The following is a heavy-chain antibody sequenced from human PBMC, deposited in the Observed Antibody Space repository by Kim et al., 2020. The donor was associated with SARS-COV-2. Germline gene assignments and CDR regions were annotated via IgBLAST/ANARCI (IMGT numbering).Heavy chain of an antibody. CDR2: ISGSGGST. V-gene: IGHV3-23*01. CDR1: GFTFSSYA. CDR3: AKEGCSSTSCYMFVDKVMCLCERGGAFDI. D-gene: IGHD2-2*02. J-gene: IGHJ3*02. Sequence: GGSLRLSCAASGFTFSSYAMSWVRQAPGKGLEWVSAISGSGGSTYYADSVKGRFTISRDNSKNTLYLQMNSLRAEDTAVYYCAKEGCSSTSCYMFVDKVMCLCERGGAFDIWGQGTMVTVSS.